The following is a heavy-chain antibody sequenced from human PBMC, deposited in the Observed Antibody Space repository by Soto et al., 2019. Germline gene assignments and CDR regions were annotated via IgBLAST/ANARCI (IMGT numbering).Heavy chain of an antibody. D-gene: IGHD3-22*01. Sequence: SETLSLTCTVSGDSVATGTYYWSWIRQPPGKGLEWLGVIYYSGSTLYTPSLKSRVTMSIDASRNQFSLKLSSVTTADTAVYFCARIYYYESTDYYHYFDFWGQGALVTVSS. CDR3: ARIYYYESTDYYHYFDF. CDR1: GDSVATGTYY. V-gene: IGHV4-61*01. CDR2: IYYSGST. J-gene: IGHJ4*02.